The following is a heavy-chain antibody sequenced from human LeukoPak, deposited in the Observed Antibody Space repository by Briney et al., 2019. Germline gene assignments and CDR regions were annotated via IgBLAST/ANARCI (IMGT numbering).Heavy chain of an antibody. Sequence: SETLSLTCAVYGGSFSGYYWSWIRQPPGKGLEWIGEINHSGSTNYNPSLKSRVTISVDTSKNQFSLKLSSVTAADTAVYYCARRYGSGSYLIDYWGQGTLVTVSS. CDR2: INHSGST. D-gene: IGHD3-10*01. CDR1: GGSFSGYY. V-gene: IGHV4-34*01. J-gene: IGHJ4*02. CDR3: ARRYGSGSYLIDY.